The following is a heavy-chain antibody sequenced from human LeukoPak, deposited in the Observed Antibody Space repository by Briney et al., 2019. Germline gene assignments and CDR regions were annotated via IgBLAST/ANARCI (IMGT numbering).Heavy chain of an antibody. D-gene: IGHD6-19*01. CDR2: IYYSGST. CDR3: ARRKPYSSGWTMFDY. J-gene: IGHJ4*02. V-gene: IGHV4-59*08. CDR1: GGSISSYY. Sequence: SGTLSLTCTVSGGSISSYYWSWIRQPPGKGLEWIGYIYYSGSTNYNPSLKSRVTISVDTSKNQFSLKLSSVTAADTAVYYCARRKPYSSGWTMFDYWGQGTLVTVSS.